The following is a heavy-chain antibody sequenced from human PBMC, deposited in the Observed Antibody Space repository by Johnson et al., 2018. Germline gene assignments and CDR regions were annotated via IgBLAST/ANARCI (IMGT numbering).Heavy chain of an antibody. Sequence: EVQLVESGGGLVKPGGSLRLSCAASGFTFSSYSMNWVRQAPGKGLEWVSSISSSSSYIYYADSVKGRFTISRDNSKNTLYLQMNSLRGEDTAVYYCARDSPQLGIRGGAFDIWGQGTMVTVSS. CDR2: ISSSSSYI. CDR1: GFTFSSYS. CDR3: ARDSPQLGIRGGAFDI. J-gene: IGHJ3*02. D-gene: IGHD7-27*01. V-gene: IGHV3-21*01.